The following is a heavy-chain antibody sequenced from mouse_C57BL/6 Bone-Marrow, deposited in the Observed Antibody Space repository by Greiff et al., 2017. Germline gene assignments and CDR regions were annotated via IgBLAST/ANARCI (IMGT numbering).Heavy chain of an antibody. Sequence: QVQLQQSGAELARPGASVKLSCKASGYTFTSYGISWVKQRTGQGLEWIGEIYPSSGNTYYNEKFKGKATLTADKSSSTAYMELRSLTSEDSAVYFCASRRMDYWGQGTSVTVAS. CDR2: IYPSSGNT. CDR3: ASRRMDY. CDR1: GYTFTSYG. J-gene: IGHJ4*01. V-gene: IGHV1-81*01.